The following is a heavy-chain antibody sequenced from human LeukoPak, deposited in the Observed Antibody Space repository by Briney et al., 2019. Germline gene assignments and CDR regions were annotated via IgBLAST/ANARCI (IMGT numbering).Heavy chain of an antibody. Sequence: GGSLRLSCAATGFTFSNYAFHWVRQAPGKGLEWVAHINQDGSEEHYMDSAKARLTISRDNAKNSLSLQMNSLRAEDTAVYYCVRDGGVSGYDLLDYWGQGTLVTVSS. CDR3: VRDGGVSGYDLLDY. D-gene: IGHD5-12*01. J-gene: IGHJ4*02. V-gene: IGHV3-7*01. CDR2: INQDGSEE. CDR1: GFTFSNYA.